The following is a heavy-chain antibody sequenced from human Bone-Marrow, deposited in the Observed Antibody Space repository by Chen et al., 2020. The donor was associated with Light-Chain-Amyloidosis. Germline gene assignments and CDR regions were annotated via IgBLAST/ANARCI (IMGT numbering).Heavy chain of an antibody. CDR1: GTTFNNYA. J-gene: IGHJ6*03. CDR2: IIPSFGTT. Sequence: QVQLVQSGAEVKKPGSSGKVPCKASGTTFNNYAFDWVRQAPGQGLEWMGKIIPSFGTTNYAQKFQGRVTITAGESTTTIHMELTSLKSEDAAVYYCARARRKSDWELRYFLDVWGNGTTVTVSS. CDR3: ARARRKSDWELRYFLDV. D-gene: IGHD3-10*01. V-gene: IGHV1-69*13.